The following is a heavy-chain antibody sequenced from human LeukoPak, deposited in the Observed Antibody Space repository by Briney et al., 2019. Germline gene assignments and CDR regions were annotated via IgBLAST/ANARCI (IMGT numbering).Heavy chain of an antibody. V-gene: IGHV4-61*02. Sequence: SETLSLTCTVSGGSISSGSYYWGWIRQPAGKGLEWIGRIYTSGSTNYNPSLKSRVTISVDTSKNQFSLKLSSVTAADTAVYYCARGGTTETEDWFDPWGQGTLVTVSS. D-gene: IGHD1-14*01. CDR3: ARGGTTETEDWFDP. CDR2: IYTSGST. J-gene: IGHJ5*02. CDR1: GGSISSGSYY.